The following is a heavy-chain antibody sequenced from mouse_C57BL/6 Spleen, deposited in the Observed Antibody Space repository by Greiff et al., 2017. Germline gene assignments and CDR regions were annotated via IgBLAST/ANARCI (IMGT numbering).Heavy chain of an antibody. CDR1: GYTFTDYE. V-gene: IGHV1-15*01. D-gene: IGHD1-1*01. J-gene: IGHJ3*01. CDR2: IDPETGGT. Sequence: QVQLQQSGAELVRPGASVTLSCKASGYTFTDYEMHWVKQTPVHGLEWIGAIDPETGGTAYNQKFKGKAILTADKSSSTAYMELRSLTSEDSAVYYCTRLGGSSSAWFAYWGQGTLVTVSA. CDR3: TRLGGSSSAWFAY.